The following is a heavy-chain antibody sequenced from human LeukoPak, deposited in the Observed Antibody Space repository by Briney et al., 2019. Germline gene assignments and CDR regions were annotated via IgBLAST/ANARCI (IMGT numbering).Heavy chain of an antibody. J-gene: IGHJ3*02. CDR1: GGSFSGYY. V-gene: IGHV4-34*01. CDR3: ARGGSYYYDSSGQVYAFDI. CDR2: INHSGST. D-gene: IGHD3-22*01. Sequence: SETLSLTYAVYGGSFSGYYWSWIRQPPGKGLEWIGGINHSGSTNYNPSLKSRVTISVDTSKNQFSLKLSSVTAADTAVYYCARGGSYYYDSSGQVYAFDIWGQGTMVTVSS.